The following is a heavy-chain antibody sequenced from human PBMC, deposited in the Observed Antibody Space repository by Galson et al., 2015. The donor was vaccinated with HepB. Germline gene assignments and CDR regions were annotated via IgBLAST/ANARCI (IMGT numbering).Heavy chain of an antibody. CDR2: IGTTGDT. CDR1: GLTFSRCD. CDR3: AREIPDADTRSWFFDL. V-gene: IGHV3-13*01. J-gene: IGHJ2*01. Sequence: SLRLSCAASGLTFSRCDMHWVRQTTGKGLEWVSAIGTTGDTYNPGPVQGRLTISRENAKNSLYHKMNSLTAGDTAVYYCAREIPDADTRSWFFDLWGRGTLGTVSS. D-gene: IGHD3-16*01.